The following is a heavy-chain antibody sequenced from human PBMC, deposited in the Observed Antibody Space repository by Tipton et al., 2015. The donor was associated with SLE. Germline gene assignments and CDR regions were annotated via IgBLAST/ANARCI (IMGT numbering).Heavy chain of an antibody. CDR3: ARGIRGYYYYMDV. J-gene: IGHJ6*03. D-gene: IGHD2/OR15-2a*01. CDR1: DDSISNYY. V-gene: IGHV4-59*01. CDR2: IYYSGST. Sequence: TLSLTCSVSDDSISNYYWSWIRQPLGKGLEWIGYIYYSGSTNSNPSLKSRVTISVDTSKNQFSLKLSSVTAADTAVYYCARGIRGYYYYMDVWDNGATVIVSS.